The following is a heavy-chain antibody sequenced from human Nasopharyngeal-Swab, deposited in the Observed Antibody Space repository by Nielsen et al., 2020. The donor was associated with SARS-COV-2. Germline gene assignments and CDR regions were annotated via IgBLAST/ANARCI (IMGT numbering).Heavy chain of an antibody. V-gene: IGHV3-7*01. CDR3: ARDGTGTLDYYYYYGMDV. CDR2: IKQDGSEK. J-gene: IGHJ6*02. CDR1: GFTFSSYW. D-gene: IGHD1-7*01. Sequence: GESLKISCAASGFTFSSYWMSWVRQAPGKGLEWVANIKQDGSEKYYVDSVKGRFTISRDNAKNSLYLQMNSLRAEDTAVYYCARDGTGTLDYYYYYGMDVWGQGTTVTV.